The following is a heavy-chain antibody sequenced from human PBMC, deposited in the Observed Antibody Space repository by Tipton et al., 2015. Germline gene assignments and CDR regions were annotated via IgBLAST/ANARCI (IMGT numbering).Heavy chain of an antibody. J-gene: IGHJ4*02. CDR1: GDSISGYY. D-gene: IGHD3-9*01. V-gene: IGHV4-38-2*02. CDR2: ISHSGNT. CDR3: ACQDYDSLTRDYQTVDY. Sequence: GLVKPSETLSLNCSVSGDSISGYYWSWIRQPPGKGLEWIGSISHSGNTYYNPSLKSRVTMSRDTSKNQFSLKLTSVTAADTAVYYCACQDYDSLTRDYQTVDYWGQGTLVTVSS.